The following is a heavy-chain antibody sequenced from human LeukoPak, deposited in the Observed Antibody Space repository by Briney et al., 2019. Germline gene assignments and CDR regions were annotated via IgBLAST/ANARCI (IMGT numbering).Heavy chain of an antibody. CDR3: ARDGGIVVVPAAISWFDP. J-gene: IGHJ5*02. D-gene: IGHD2-2*02. CDR1: GFTFSSYA. CDR2: ISYDGSNK. Sequence: PGGSLRLSCAASGFTFSSYAMTWVRQAPGKGLEWVAVISYDGSNKYYADSVKDRFTISRDNSKNTLYLQMNSLRAEDTAVYYCARDGGIVVVPAAISWFDPWGRGTLVTVSS. V-gene: IGHV3-30-3*01.